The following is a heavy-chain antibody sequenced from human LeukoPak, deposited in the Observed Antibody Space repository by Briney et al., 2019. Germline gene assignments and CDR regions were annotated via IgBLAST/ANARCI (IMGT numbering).Heavy chain of an antibody. CDR1: GFTFSSYG. CDR2: ISYDGSNK. Sequence: GGSLRLSCAASGFTFSSYGMHWVRQAPGKGLEWVAVISYDGSNKYYADSVKGRFTISRDNSKNTLYLQMNSLRAEDTAVYYCAKDSYGGWSLDYWGQGTLITVSS. D-gene: IGHD6-19*01. V-gene: IGHV3-30*18. CDR3: AKDSYGGWSLDY. J-gene: IGHJ4*02.